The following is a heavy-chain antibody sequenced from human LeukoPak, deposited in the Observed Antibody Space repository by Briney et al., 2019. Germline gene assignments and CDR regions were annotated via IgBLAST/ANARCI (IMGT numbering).Heavy chain of an antibody. CDR1: GGSISSYD. V-gene: IGHV4-59*01. J-gene: IGHJ5*02. D-gene: IGHD2/OR15-2a*01. CDR2: IHDSGST. Sequence: SETLSLTCTVSGGSISSYDWSWIRQPPGKGLEWIAYIHDSGSTDYNPSLKSRVTISVETSKNQFSLKLSSVTAADTAVYYCARFQYYGERRFDPWGQGTLVTVS. CDR3: ARFQYYGERRFDP.